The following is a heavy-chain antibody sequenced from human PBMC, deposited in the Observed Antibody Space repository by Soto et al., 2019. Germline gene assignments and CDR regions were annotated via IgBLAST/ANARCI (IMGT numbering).Heavy chain of an antibody. V-gene: IGHV4-30-4*01. CDR1: GGSISSGDYY. CDR3: ARAMVVPQNWVDP. Sequence: QVQLQESGPGLVKPSQTLSLTCTVSGGSISSGDYYWSWIRQPPGKGLEWIGYIYYSGSTYYNPTIRGRGTISVDTSKIQSSRKLSSVTAADSAVYYCARAMVVPQNWVDPWGQGTLVTVSS. CDR2: IYYSGST. D-gene: IGHD2-21*01. J-gene: IGHJ5*02.